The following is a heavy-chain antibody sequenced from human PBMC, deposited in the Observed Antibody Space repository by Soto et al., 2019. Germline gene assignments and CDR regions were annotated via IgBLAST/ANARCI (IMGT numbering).Heavy chain of an antibody. CDR2: IIPIFGTA. Sequence: QVQLVQSGAEVKKPGSSVKVSCKASGGTFSSYAISWVRQAPGQGLEWMGGIIPIFGTANYAQKFQGRVTITADESTSTAYMELSSLRSEDTAVYYCARGGPTDSSGWPNYGMDVWGQGTTVTVSS. D-gene: IGHD6-19*01. J-gene: IGHJ6*02. CDR1: GGTFSSYA. CDR3: ARGGPTDSSGWPNYGMDV. V-gene: IGHV1-69*01.